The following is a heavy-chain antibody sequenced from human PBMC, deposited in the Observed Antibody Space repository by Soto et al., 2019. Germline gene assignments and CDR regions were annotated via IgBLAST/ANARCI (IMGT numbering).Heavy chain of an antibody. Sequence: SETLSLTCTVSGGSISSGDYYWSWIRQPPGKGLEWIGYIYYSGSTYYNPSLKSRVTISVDTSKNQFSLKLSSVTAADTAVYYCARAAHSYCGGDCLGFSDAFDIWGQGTMVTVSS. CDR1: GGSISSGDYY. J-gene: IGHJ3*02. V-gene: IGHV4-30-4*01. CDR2: IYYSGST. CDR3: ARAAHSYCGGDCLGFSDAFDI. D-gene: IGHD2-21*02.